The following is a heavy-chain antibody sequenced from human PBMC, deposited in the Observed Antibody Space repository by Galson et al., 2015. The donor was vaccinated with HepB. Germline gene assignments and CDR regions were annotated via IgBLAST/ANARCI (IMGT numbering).Heavy chain of an antibody. CDR2: IYPGDSDT. D-gene: IGHD3-3*01. CDR3: ASVYYDFWSGYVAFDI. V-gene: IGHV5-51*03. CDR1: GYSFTSYW. Sequence: QSGAEVKKPGESLKISCKGSGYSFTSYWIGWVRQMPGKGLEWMGIIYPGDSDTRYSPSFQGQVTISADKSISTAYLQWSSLKASDTAMYYCASVYYDFWSGYVAFDIWGQGTMVTVSS. J-gene: IGHJ3*02.